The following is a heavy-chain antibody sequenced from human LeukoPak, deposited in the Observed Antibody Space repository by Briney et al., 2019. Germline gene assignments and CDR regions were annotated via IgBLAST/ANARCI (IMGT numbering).Heavy chain of an antibody. CDR3: ARESTQKNYNILTGHFDYYYGMDV. D-gene: IGHD3-9*01. CDR1: EFMFSDFY. J-gene: IGHJ6*02. CDR2: ISSNGNII. Sequence: GESLRLSCAASEFMFSDFYMSWIRQAPGKGLEWVSYISSNGNIIYYADSVKGRFTISRDNAKNSLYLQMNSLRAEDTAVYYCARESTQKNYNILTGHFDYYYGMDVWGQGTTVTVSS. V-gene: IGHV3-11*01.